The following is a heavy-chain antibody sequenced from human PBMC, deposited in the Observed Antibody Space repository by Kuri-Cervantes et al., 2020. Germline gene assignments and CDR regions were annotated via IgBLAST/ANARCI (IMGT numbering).Heavy chain of an antibody. CDR3: ARFDYVWGSYRSDY. V-gene: IGHV1-3*01. J-gene: IGHJ4*02. D-gene: IGHD3-16*02. CDR2: FNAGNGNT. Sequence: ASVKVSCKASGYTFTSYAMHWVRQAPGQRLEWMGWFNAGNGNTKYSQKFQGRVTITRDTSASTAYMELSSLRSDDTAVYYCARFDYVWGSYRSDYWGQGTLVTVSS. CDR1: GYTFTSYA.